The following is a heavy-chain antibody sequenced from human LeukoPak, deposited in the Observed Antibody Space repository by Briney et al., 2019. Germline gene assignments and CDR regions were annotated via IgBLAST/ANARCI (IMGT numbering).Heavy chain of an antibody. CDR1: GYSFTSYW. V-gene: IGHV5-51*01. Sequence: GASLKISCKGSGYSFTSYWIGWVRPMPGKGLEWMGIIYPGDSDSRYSPSFQGQVTISADKSISTAYLQWSSLKASDTAMYYCARSAPGYSSGWYSADYYYYGMDVWGQGTTVTVSS. J-gene: IGHJ6*02. D-gene: IGHD6-19*01. CDR2: IYPGDSDS. CDR3: ARSAPGYSSGWYSADYYYYGMDV.